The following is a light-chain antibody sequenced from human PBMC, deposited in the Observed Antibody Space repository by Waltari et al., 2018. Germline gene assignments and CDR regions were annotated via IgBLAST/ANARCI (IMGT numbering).Light chain of an antibody. V-gene: IGLV1-44*01. CDR2: RND. Sequence: QSVLTPPPSASGTPGQRVTISCSGSYSNVGANVVTWYQHLPGTAPKLLIDRNDRRPSGVPDRFSASKSGTSASLAIRGLRPEDEADYYCASWDDSLNGRWVFGGGTKLTVL. CDR1: YSNVGANV. J-gene: IGLJ2*01. CDR3: ASWDDSLNGRWV.